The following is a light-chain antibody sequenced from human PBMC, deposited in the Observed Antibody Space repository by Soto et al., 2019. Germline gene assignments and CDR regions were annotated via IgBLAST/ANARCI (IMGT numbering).Light chain of an antibody. CDR3: QSYDSSPFWV. CDR2: GNS. V-gene: IGLV1-40*01. J-gene: IGLJ3*02. Sequence: QSALTQPPSVSGAPGQRVTISCTGSSSNIGAGYDVHWYQQLPGTAPKLLIYGNSNRPSGVPDRFSGSKSGTSASLAITGLQAEDEADYYCQSYDSSPFWVFGGGTKVTVL. CDR1: SSNIGAGYD.